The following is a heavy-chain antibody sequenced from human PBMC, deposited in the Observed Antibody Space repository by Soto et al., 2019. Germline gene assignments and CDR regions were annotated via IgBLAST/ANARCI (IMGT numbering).Heavy chain of an antibody. CDR1: GGTFSSYT. V-gene: IGHV1-69*02. CDR2: IIPILGIA. Sequence: SVKVSCKASGGTFSSYTISWVRQAPGQGLEWMGRIIPILGIANYAQKFQGRVTITADKSTSTAYMELSSLRSEDTAVYYCAISSSLNWFDPWGQGTLVTVSS. J-gene: IGHJ5*02. CDR3: AISSSLNWFDP. D-gene: IGHD6-6*01.